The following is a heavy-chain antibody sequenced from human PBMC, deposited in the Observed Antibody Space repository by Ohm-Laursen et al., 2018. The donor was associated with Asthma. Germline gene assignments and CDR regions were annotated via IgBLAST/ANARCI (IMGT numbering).Heavy chain of an antibody. D-gene: IGHD6-6*01. V-gene: IGHV7-4-1*02. CDR2: INTNTGDP. Sequence: ASVKVSCKPSGYTFTSYAMNWVRQAPGQGLEWMGWINTNTGDPTYAQGFTGRFVFSLDTSVSTAYLQISSLKAEDTAVYYCARGDSSSVRDFDYWGQGTLVTVSS. CDR1: GYTFTSYA. J-gene: IGHJ4*02. CDR3: ARGDSSSVRDFDY.